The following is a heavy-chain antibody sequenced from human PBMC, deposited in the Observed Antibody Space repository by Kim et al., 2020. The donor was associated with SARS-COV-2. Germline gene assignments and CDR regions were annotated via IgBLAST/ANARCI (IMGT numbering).Heavy chain of an antibody. J-gene: IGHJ1*01. V-gene: IGHV4-34*01. Sequence: SETLSLTCAVYGGSFSGYYWSWIRQPPGKGLEWIGEINHSGSTNYNPSLKSRVTISVDTSKNQFSLKLSSVTAADTAVYYCARGPLVAGIFARTGRWGLQHWGQGTLVTVST. CDR3: ARGPLVAGIFARTGRWGLQH. D-gene: IGHD6-19*01. CDR1: GGSFSGYY. CDR2: INHSGST.